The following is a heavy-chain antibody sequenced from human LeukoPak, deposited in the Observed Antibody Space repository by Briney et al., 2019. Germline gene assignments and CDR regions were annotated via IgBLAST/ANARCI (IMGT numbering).Heavy chain of an antibody. Sequence: PGRSLRLSCAASGFTFSSYAMHWVRQAPGKGLEWVALISYDESNTFYADSVKGRFTISRDNSKNTLYLQMNSLRVEDTAGYYCXXXGDGDYVFSYYFDYWGQGTLVTVSS. J-gene: IGHJ4*02. CDR1: GFTFSSYA. D-gene: IGHD4-17*01. CDR2: ISYDESNT. V-gene: IGHV3-30*04. CDR3: XXXGDGDYVFSYYFDY.